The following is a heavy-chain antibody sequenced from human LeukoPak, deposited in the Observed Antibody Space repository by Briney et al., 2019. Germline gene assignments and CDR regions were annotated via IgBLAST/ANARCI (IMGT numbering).Heavy chain of an antibody. CDR2: ISGSGGST. Sequence: GGSLRLSCAASGFTFSSYAMSWVRQAPGKGLEWVSAISGSGGSTYYADSVKGRFTISRDNSKNTLYLQMNSLRAEDTAVYYCAKALCSSTSCYTVTGFDYWGQGTLVTVSS. CDR3: AKALCSSTSCYTVTGFDY. J-gene: IGHJ4*02. V-gene: IGHV3-23*01. D-gene: IGHD2-2*02. CDR1: GFTFSSYA.